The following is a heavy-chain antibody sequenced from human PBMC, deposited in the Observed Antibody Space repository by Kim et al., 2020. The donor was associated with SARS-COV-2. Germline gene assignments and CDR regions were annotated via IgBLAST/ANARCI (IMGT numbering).Heavy chain of an antibody. CDR3: VKGGSRDDFWSGYYTEYPRFSYFDY. CDR1: GFTFSSYA. Sequence: GGSLRLSCSASGFTFSSYAMHWVRQAPGKGLEYVSAISSNGGSTYYADSVKGRFTISRDNSKNTLYLQMSSLRAEDTAVYYCVKGGSRDDFWSGYYTEYPRFSYFDYWGQGTLVTVSS. D-gene: IGHD3-3*01. V-gene: IGHV3-64D*09. CDR2: ISSNGGST. J-gene: IGHJ4*02.